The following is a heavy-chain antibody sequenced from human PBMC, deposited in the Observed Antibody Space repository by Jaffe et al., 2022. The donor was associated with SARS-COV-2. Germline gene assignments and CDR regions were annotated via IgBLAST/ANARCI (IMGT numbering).Heavy chain of an antibody. CDR3: ARDVSFDCSGGSCYGAYYGMDV. CDR1: GGSISSGGYY. D-gene: IGHD2-15*01. Sequence: QVQLQESGPGLVKPSQTLSLTCTVSGGSISSGGYYWSWIRQHPGKGLEWIGYIYYSGSTYYNPSLKSRVTISVDTSKNQFSLKLSSVTAADTAVYYCARDVSFDCSGGSCYGAYYGMDVWGQGTTVTVSS. V-gene: IGHV4-31*03. J-gene: IGHJ6*02. CDR2: IYYSGST.